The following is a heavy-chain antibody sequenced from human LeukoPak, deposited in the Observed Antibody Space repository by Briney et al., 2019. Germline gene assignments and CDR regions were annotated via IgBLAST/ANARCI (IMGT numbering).Heavy chain of an antibody. CDR3: ARGSSWYLEYFQL. V-gene: IGHV3-48*01. J-gene: IGHJ1*01. CDR1: GFTFSSYS. D-gene: IGHD6-13*01. Sequence: GGSLRLSCAVSGFTFSSYSMNWVRQAPGKGLEWVSYISSSSSTIYYAESVKGRFTISRYSAKKSLYLQMNSLTVEDTAVYYCARGSSWYLEYFQLWGQGTLVTVSS. CDR2: ISSSSSTI.